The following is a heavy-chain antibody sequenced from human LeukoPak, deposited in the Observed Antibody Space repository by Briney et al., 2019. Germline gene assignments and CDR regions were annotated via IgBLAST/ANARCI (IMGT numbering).Heavy chain of an antibody. CDR1: GGSISSSSYY. J-gene: IGHJ6*03. D-gene: IGHD5-12*01. Sequence: SETLSLTCTVSGGSISSSSYYWGWIRQPPGKGLEWIGSIYYSGSTYYNPSLKSRVTISVDTSKNQFSLKLSSVTAADTAVYYCARRTGLRWYYYMDVWGKGTTVTISS. CDR3: ARRTGLRWYYYMDV. V-gene: IGHV4-39*07. CDR2: IYYSGST.